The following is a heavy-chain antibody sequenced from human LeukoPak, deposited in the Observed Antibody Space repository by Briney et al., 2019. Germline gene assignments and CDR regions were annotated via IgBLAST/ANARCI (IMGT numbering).Heavy chain of an antibody. D-gene: IGHD3-10*01. CDR1: GFPFTTNA. V-gene: IGHV3-23*01. Sequence: GGPLRPSCTPSGFPFTTNAMSWVRHSPGKGRRWVSTIANSDGTYCPDSVKGRFTISRDNSKNTLYLQMNSLRAEDTATYYCAKSRGSGTYCFDYWGQGTLVTVSS. J-gene: IGHJ4*02. CDR3: AKSRGSGTYCFDY. CDR2: IANSDGT.